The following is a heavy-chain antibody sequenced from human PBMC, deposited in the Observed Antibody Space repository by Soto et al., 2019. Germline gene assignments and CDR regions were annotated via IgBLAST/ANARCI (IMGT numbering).Heavy chain of an antibody. CDR1: GLAFSSHA. Sequence: PGGSLRLSCAASGLAFSSHAMTWVRQAPGKGLQWVSTTSRSGTTSYVDSVKGRFTASRDNSKDTSYLQMNGLRVEDTAVYYCTGNINPGYWGQGTLVTVSS. V-gene: IGHV3-23*01. CDR2: TSRSGTT. CDR3: TGNINPGY. J-gene: IGHJ4*02.